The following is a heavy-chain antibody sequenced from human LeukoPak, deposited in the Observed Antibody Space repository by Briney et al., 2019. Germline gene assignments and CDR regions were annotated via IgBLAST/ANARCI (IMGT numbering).Heavy chain of an antibody. J-gene: IGHJ4*02. CDR1: GFTFSSYG. V-gene: IGHV3-23*01. CDR2: ISATGGTT. D-gene: IGHD7-27*01. Sequence: GGSLRLSCAASGFTFSSYGMSWVRQAPGKGLEWVSAISATGGTTYYADSVKGRFTISKDNSKTTVFLQMNNLRAEDTAVYYCSKEFASYWGSLFDYWGQGTPVTVSS. CDR3: SKEFASYWGSLFDY.